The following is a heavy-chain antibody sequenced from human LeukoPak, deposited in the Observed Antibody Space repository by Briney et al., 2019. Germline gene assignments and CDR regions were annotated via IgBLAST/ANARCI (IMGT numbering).Heavy chain of an antibody. Sequence: GASVKVSCKASGYTFTSYDNNWVRQAPGQGLEWMGWMNPNSGNTGYAQKFQGRVTMTRNTSISTAYMELSSLRSEDKAVYYCAYVSLTRGGGRVPSSWGQGTLVTVSS. D-gene: IGHD2-15*01. J-gene: IGHJ4*02. CDR3: AYVSLTRGGGRVPSS. CDR2: MNPNSGNT. CDR1: GYTFTSYD. V-gene: IGHV1-8*01.